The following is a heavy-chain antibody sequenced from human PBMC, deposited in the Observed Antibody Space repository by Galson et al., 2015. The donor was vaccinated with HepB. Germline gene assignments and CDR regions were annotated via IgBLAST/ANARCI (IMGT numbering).Heavy chain of an antibody. D-gene: IGHD2-2*01. J-gene: IGHJ4*02. V-gene: IGHV3-64D*06. Sequence: SLRLSCAASGFTFSSYAMHWVRQAPGKGLEYVSAISSNGGSTYYADSVKGRFTISRDNSKNTLYLQMSSLRAEDTAVYYCVNLSGYCSSTSCYVGVGFDYWGQGTLVTVSS. CDR3: VNLSGYCSSTSCYVGVGFDY. CDR1: GFTFSSYA. CDR2: ISSNGGST.